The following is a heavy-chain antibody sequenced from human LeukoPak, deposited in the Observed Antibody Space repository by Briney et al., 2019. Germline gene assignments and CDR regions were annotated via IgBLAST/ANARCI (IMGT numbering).Heavy chain of an antibody. Sequence: GASVKVSCKASGYTFTSYGISWVRQAPGQGLEWMGWISAYNGNTNYAQKLQGRVTMTTDTSTSTAYMELRSLGSDDTAVYYCARDDAVTTDRYSDYWGQGTLVTVSS. CDR2: ISAYNGNT. V-gene: IGHV1-18*01. D-gene: IGHD4-17*01. J-gene: IGHJ4*02. CDR1: GYTFTSYG. CDR3: ARDDAVTTDRYSDY.